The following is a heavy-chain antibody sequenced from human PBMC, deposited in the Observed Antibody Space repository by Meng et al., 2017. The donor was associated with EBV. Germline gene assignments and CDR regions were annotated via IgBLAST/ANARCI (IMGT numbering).Heavy chain of an antibody. CDR1: QCTLTSYD. J-gene: IGHJ5*02. CDR2: MNTNHGNT. Sequence: VMSGGEVKELEASLYVSCKASQCTLTSYDFNGVRQATGQGLEWMVWMNTNHGNTGFAQKYQGRVTMTRNTSISTAYMELSSLRSEETAVYYCARGPYYYDSSGYYYGEFDHWGQGTLVTVSS. CDR3: ARGPYYYDSSGYYYGEFDH. V-gene: IGHV1-8*01. D-gene: IGHD3-22*01.